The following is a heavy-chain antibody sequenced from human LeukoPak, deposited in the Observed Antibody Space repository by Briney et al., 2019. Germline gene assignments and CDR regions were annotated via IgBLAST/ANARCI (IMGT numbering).Heavy chain of an antibody. CDR3: ARRSTIVGASRRGYYFDY. D-gene: IGHD1-26*01. Sequence: SETLSLTCAVYGGSFSGYYWSWIRQPPGKGLEWIGEINHSGSTNYNPSLKSRVTISVDTSKNQFSLKLSSVTAADTAVYYCARRSTIVGASRRGYYFDYWGQGTLVTVSS. J-gene: IGHJ4*02. CDR2: INHSGST. CDR1: GGSFSGYY. V-gene: IGHV4-34*01.